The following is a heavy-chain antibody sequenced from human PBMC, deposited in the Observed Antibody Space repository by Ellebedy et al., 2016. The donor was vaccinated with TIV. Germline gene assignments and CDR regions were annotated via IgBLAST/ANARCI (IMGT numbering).Heavy chain of an antibody. CDR2: ISASGGYT. CDR3: ARDPDDFWSGYFDY. V-gene: IGHV3-23*01. Sequence: PGGSLRLSCAASGFTFSNFAMSWVRQAPGKGLEWVACISASGGYTYYADSVKGRSTISRDNSKDTLYLQMHSLRAEDTAVYYCARDPDDFWSGYFDYWGQGTLVTVSS. CDR1: GFTFSNFA. J-gene: IGHJ4*02. D-gene: IGHD3-3*01.